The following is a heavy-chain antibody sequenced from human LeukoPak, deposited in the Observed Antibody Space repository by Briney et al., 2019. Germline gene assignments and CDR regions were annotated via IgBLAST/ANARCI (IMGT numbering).Heavy chain of an antibody. J-gene: IGHJ4*02. CDR3: ARDRGFGELIDY. Sequence: PGGSLRLSCAASGFTFSSYGMHWVRQAPGKGLEWVAFIRYDGSNKYYADSVKGRFTISRDNSKNTLYLQMNSLRAEDTAVYYCARDRGFGELIDYWGQGTLVTVSS. V-gene: IGHV3-30*02. D-gene: IGHD3-10*01. CDR2: IRYDGSNK. CDR1: GFTFSSYG.